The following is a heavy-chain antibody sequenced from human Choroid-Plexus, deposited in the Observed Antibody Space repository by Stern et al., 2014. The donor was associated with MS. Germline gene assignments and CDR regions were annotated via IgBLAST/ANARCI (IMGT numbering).Heavy chain of an antibody. V-gene: IGHV3-30*18. CDR2: ISYDGSDK. J-gene: IGHJ4*02. Sequence: QVQLVQSGGGVAQPGRPLILSCAASGFTFSNFGMHWVRQAPGKGLEWVALISYDGSDKYYADSVKGRFTIFRDNSKNTLYMHTNSLRAEDTAVYYCAKDRQWSTYFFDYWGQGSLVTVSS. CDR3: AKDRQWSTYFFDY. CDR1: GFTFSNFG. D-gene: IGHD2-15*01.